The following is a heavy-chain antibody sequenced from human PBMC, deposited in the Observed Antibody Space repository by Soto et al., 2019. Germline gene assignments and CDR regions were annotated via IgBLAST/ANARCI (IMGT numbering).Heavy chain of an antibody. CDR1: GFTFSSYS. CDR3: ARVVYYDSSGYGL. Sequence: GGSLRLSCAASGFTFSSYSMNWVRHAPGKGLEWVSSISSTSDYIYYADSVKGRFTISRDNAKNSLYLQMNSLRAEDTAVYYCARVVYYDSSGYGLWGQGTMVTVSS. V-gene: IGHV3-21*01. CDR2: ISSTSDYI. J-gene: IGHJ3*01. D-gene: IGHD3-22*01.